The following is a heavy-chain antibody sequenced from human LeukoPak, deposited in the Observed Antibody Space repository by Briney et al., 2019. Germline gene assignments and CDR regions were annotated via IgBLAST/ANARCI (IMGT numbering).Heavy chain of an antibody. CDR1: GGTFSSYA. V-gene: IGHV1-69*06. CDR3: ARDVVAAAGTWDY. Sequence: SVKVSCKASGGTFSSYAISWVRQAPGQGLEWMGGIIPIFGTANYAQKFQGRVTITADKSTSTAYMELSSLRSEDTAVYYCARDVVAAAGTWDYWGQGTLVTVSS. J-gene: IGHJ4*02. D-gene: IGHD6-13*01. CDR2: IIPIFGTA.